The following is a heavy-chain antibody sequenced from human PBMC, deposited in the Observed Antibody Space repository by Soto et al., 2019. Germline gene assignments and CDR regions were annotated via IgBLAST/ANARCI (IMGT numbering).Heavy chain of an antibody. CDR2: INDDGSER. V-gene: IGHV3-7*05. CDR1: GFTFSTHW. J-gene: IGHJ4*02. CDR3: AKDVR. Sequence: EVQLVESGGDLVQPGGSLRLSCAASGFTFSTHWMSWVRQAPGKGLEWVANINDDGSERNYADSVRGRFSVSRDNAKNSLFLQMDGLQVEDTALYYCAKDVRWGQGTQVTVSS.